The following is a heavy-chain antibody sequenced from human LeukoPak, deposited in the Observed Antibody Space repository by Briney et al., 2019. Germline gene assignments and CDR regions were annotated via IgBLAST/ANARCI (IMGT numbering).Heavy chain of an antibody. CDR2: IYIDSST. CDR1: GFIVSSKY. D-gene: IGHD2-8*01. J-gene: IGHJ4*02. CDR3: AKDRRGCTNGVCYYTILFDY. V-gene: IGHV3-53*01. Sequence: GGSLRLSCAASGFIVSSKYMTWVRQAPGKGLEWLSVIYIDSSTYYGDSVKGRFTISRDNSKNTLYLQMNSLRVEDTAVYYRAKDRRGCTNGVCYYTILFDYWGQGTLVTVSS.